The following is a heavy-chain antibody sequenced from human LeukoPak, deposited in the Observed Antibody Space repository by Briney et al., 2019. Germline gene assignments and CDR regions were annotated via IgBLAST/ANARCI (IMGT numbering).Heavy chain of an antibody. D-gene: IGHD3-22*01. CDR1: GFTFSSYG. CDR2: IRYDGSNK. CDR3: AKDWALLASGYYYGPFDY. V-gene: IGHV3-30*02. Sequence: GGSLRLSCAASGFTFSSYGMHWVRQAPGKGLEWVAFIRYDGSNKYYADSVKGRFTISRDNSKNTLYLQMSSLRAEDTAVYYCAKDWALLASGYYYGPFDYWGQGTLVTVSS. J-gene: IGHJ4*02.